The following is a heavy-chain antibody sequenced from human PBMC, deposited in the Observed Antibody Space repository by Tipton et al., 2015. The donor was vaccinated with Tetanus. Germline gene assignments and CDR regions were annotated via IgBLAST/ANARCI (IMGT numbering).Heavy chain of an antibody. Sequence: SLRLSCAASGFTFDDYGMHWVRQAPGKGLEWVSAISGSGGSTYYADSVKGRFTISRDNSKNTLYLQMNSLRAEDTAVYYCAKDPVGKPGGIEGAFDIWGQGTMVTVSS. CDR2: ISGSGGST. D-gene: IGHD2-15*01. CDR3: AKDPVGKPGGIEGAFDI. CDR1: GFTFDDYG. J-gene: IGHJ3*02. V-gene: IGHV3-23*01.